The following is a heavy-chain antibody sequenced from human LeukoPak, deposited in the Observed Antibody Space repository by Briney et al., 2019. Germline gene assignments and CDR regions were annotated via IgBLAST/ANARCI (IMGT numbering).Heavy chain of an antibody. V-gene: IGHV5-51*01. Sequence: GESLKISCKGSGYSFTSYWIGWVRQMPGKGLEWMGIIYPGDSDTRYSPSFQGQVTISADKSISTAYLQWSSLKASDTAMYYCARHRADSSGWYSYQNYYYYYGMDVWGQGTTVTVSS. CDR2: IYPGDSDT. D-gene: IGHD6-19*01. CDR1: GYSFTSYW. J-gene: IGHJ6*02. CDR3: ARHRADSSGWYSYQNYYYYYGMDV.